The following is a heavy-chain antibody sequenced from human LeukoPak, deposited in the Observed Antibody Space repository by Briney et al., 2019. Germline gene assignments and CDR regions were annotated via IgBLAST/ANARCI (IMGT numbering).Heavy chain of an antibody. CDR2: MSYDGSNQ. Sequence: PGGSLRLSCAASGFTFSRYAMHWGRQAPGKGLEWVTVMSYDGSNQYYADSVKGRFTISRDNSKNTLYLQMNNLRPEDTAVYYCARGTLVATIKGVYYLDYWGQGTLVTVSS. J-gene: IGHJ4*02. CDR3: ARGTLVATIKGVYYLDY. V-gene: IGHV3-30*04. D-gene: IGHD5-12*01. CDR1: GFTFSRYA.